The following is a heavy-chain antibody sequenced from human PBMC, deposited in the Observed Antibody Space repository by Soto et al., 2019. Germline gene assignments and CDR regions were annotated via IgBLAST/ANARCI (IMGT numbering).Heavy chain of an antibody. CDR2: IRGFSPYT. Sequence: EVQLVESGGGLVKPGGSLRLSCISSGFTFRTYTMNWVRQAPGKGLEWVSGIRGFSPYTFYAESVKGRGTISRDNAKNTLYLQMISLRAEDTAVYYCARDRGYDAHDYYYNAMDVWGQGTTVTVSS. J-gene: IGHJ6*02. CDR1: GFTFRTYT. CDR3: ARDRGYDAHDYYYNAMDV. V-gene: IGHV3-21*01. D-gene: IGHD3-10*01.